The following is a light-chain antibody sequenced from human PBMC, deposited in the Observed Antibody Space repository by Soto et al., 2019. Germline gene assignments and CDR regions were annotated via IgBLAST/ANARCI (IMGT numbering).Light chain of an antibody. V-gene: IGKV1-39*01. J-gene: IGKJ4*01. Sequence: DIQMTQSPSSLSASVGDRVTITCQASQSISNYLNWYQQKQGKAPKLLIYAASSLQSVVPSRFSGSGSGTDFTLTISSLQPEDFATYYCQQSYSTPLTFGGGTKVEIK. CDR2: AAS. CDR3: QQSYSTPLT. CDR1: QSISNY.